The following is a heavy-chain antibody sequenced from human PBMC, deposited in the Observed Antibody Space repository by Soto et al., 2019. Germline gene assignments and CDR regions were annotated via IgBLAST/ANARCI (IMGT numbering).Heavy chain of an antibody. CDR2: ISAYNGNT. J-gene: IGHJ3*02. CDR3: ARGKQWLVPGPAFDI. Sequence: ASVKVSCKASGYTFTSYGISWVRQAPGQGLEWMGWISAYNGNTNYAQKLQGRVTMTADTSTSTAYMELRSLRSDDTAVYCCARGKQWLVPGPAFDIWGQGTMVTVSS. D-gene: IGHD6-19*01. CDR1: GYTFTSYG. V-gene: IGHV1-18*01.